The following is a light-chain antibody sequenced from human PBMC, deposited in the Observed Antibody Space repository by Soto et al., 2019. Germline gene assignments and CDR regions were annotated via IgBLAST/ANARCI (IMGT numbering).Light chain of an antibody. CDR2: DAS. CDR1: QSVSAW. V-gene: IGKV1-5*01. J-gene: IGKJ4*01. Sequence: DIEMTQSPSTLSASIVDIVTINFLASQSVSAWVAWYQQTPGKAPKLLMYDASSLESGVSSRFSGSGSGTEFTLIISSLQPDDFATYYCQQYKTSLLTCGGGTKGDIK. CDR3: QQYKTSLLT.